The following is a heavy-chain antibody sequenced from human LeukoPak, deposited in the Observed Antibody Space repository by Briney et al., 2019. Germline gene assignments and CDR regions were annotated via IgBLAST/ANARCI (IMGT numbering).Heavy chain of an antibody. J-gene: IGHJ4*02. CDR1: IGSISSSKW. Sequence: SEALSLTCSVSIGSISSSKWWSWVRQSPVKGLEWIGEIYLYGTTNYNPSFTSRVTMSVDRSRNQFSLKLTSVTAADTAVYYCARQMEDIAAALLYYFVYWGPGTLVTVSS. CDR3: ARQMEDIAAALLYYFVY. CDR2: IYLYGTT. D-gene: IGHD6-13*01. V-gene: IGHV4-4*02.